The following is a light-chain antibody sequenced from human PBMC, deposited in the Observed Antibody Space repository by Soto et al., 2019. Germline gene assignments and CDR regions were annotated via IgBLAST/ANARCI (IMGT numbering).Light chain of an antibody. CDR3: QQYGSSPPIT. V-gene: IGKV3-20*01. J-gene: IGKJ5*01. CDR1: QCVSSSY. Sequence: EIVLTQYPGTLSLSPGERATLSCRASQCVSSSYLAWYQQKHGQAPRLLIYGASSRATGIPDRFSGSGSGTDFTLTISRLESEDFAVYYCQQYGSSPPITFGQGTRLEIK. CDR2: GAS.